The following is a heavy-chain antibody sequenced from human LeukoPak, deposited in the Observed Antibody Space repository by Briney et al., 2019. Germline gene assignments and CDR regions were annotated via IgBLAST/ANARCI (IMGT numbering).Heavy chain of an antibody. V-gene: IGHV7-4-1*02. CDR2: INTNTGNP. CDR1: GYTFTSYA. CDR3: ARRQTGSWYLGAFDI. D-gene: IGHD6-13*01. Sequence: ASVKVSCKASGYTFTSYAMNWVRQAPGQGLEWMGWINTNTGNPTYAQGFTGRFVFSLDTSVSTAYLQISSLKAEDTAVYSCARRQTGSWYLGAFDIWGQGTMVTVSS. J-gene: IGHJ3*02.